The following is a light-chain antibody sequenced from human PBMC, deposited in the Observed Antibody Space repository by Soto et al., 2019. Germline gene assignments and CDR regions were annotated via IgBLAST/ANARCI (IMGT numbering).Light chain of an antibody. J-gene: IGKJ1*01. CDR2: DAT. Sequence: EIVLTQSPATLSLSPGERATLSCRASQSVGSYLAWFQQKPGQAPRLLIYDATNRATGIPARFNGSGSGTDFTLTISSLEPEDFAVYYCQQRSNWPRGTFGQGTKVDIK. CDR3: QQRSNWPRGT. CDR1: QSVGSY. V-gene: IGKV3-11*01.